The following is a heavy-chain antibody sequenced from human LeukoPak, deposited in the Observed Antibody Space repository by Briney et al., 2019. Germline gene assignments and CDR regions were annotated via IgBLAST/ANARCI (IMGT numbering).Heavy chain of an antibody. CDR1: GGSFSGSF. V-gene: IGHV4-34*01. CDR3: ARGSRNSSLLDY. CDR2: INHSGST. Sequence: SETLSLTCAVYGGSFSGSFWTWIRQPPGKGLEWIGEINHSGSTNYNPSLKSRVSISVDTSKNQFSLKLSSVTAADTAVYYCARGSRNSSLLDYWGQGTLVTVSS. D-gene: IGHD4-11*01. J-gene: IGHJ4*02.